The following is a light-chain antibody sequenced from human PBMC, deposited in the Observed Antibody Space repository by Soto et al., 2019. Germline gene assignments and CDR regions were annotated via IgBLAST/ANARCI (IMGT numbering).Light chain of an antibody. CDR1: NIGSKG. V-gene: IGLV3-21*02. J-gene: IGLJ2*01. CDR2: VDS. CDR3: QVWDDSGDHVV. Sequence: SYELTQPPSVSVTPGQTARITCGGNNIGSKGVHWYQQKPGQAPVLVVYVDSDRPSGIPERFSGSNSGNTATLTINRVEAGDEADFFCQVWDDSGDHVVFGGGTKLTVL.